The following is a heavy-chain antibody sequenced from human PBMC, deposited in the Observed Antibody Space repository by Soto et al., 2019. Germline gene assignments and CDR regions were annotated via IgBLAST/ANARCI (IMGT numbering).Heavy chain of an antibody. CDR1: GGSISSYY. Sequence: SETLSLTCTVSGGSISSYYWSWIRQPPGKGLEWIGYIYYSGSTNYNPSLKSRVTISVDTSKNQFSLKLSSVTAADTAVYYCARGRGDYGDYYDYWGQGTLVTVSS. D-gene: IGHD4-17*01. V-gene: IGHV4-59*01. J-gene: IGHJ4*02. CDR3: ARGRGDYGDYYDY. CDR2: IYYSGST.